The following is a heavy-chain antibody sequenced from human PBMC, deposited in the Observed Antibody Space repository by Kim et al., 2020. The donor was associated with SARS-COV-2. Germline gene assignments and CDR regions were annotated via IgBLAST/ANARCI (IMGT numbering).Heavy chain of an antibody. CDR3: ARSGWYLFRFDY. Sequence: GGSLRLSCAASGFTFSSFAMHWVRQAPGKGLEWVAVISYDGSNKYYADSVKGRFTISRDNSKNTLYLQMNSLRAEDTAVYYCARSGWYLFRFDYWGQGTLVTVSS. CDR2: ISYDGSNK. CDR1: GFTFSSFA. D-gene: IGHD6-19*01. J-gene: IGHJ4*02. V-gene: IGHV3-30*04.